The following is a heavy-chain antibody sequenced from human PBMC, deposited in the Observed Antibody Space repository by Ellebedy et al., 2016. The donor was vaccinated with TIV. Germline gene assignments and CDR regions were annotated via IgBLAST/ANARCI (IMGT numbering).Heavy chain of an antibody. V-gene: IGHV4-38-2*02. Sequence: MPSETLSLTFTVSGYSISSGYFWGWIRQPPGKGLAWTGSIYHSGTTYYHPSLKRPVTISVDTSKNQFSLKMRSVTAADTAVYECARDRGAASFDPWGQGALVTVSS. D-gene: IGHD6-25*01. CDR1: GYSISSGYF. CDR3: ARDRGAASFDP. CDR2: IYHSGTT. J-gene: IGHJ5*02.